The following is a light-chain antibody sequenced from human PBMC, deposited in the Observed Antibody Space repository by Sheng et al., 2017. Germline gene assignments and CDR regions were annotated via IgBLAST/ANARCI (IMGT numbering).Light chain of an antibody. CDR3: QQYHNWPPWA. Sequence: EIVLTQSPGTLSLSPGERATLSCRASQSVSSSYLAWYQQKPGQAPRLLIHGASNRATGIPARFSGSGSGTEFTLTISSLQSEDFAVYYCQQYHNWPPWAFGQGTKVEIK. V-gene: IGKV3-15*01. CDR2: GAS. J-gene: IGKJ1*01. CDR1: QSVSSSY.